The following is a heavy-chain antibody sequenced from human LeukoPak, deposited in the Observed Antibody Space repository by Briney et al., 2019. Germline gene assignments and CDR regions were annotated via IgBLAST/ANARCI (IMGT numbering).Heavy chain of an antibody. CDR2: ISAGNGNT. CDR3: ARQFFYDSSGYLSSNWFDP. Sequence: ASVKVSCKASGYTFTSYAMHWVRQAPGQRLEWMGWISAGNGNTKYSQEFQGRVTITRDTSASTAYMELSSLRSEDMAVYYCARQFFYDSSGYLSSNWFDPWGQGTLVTASS. V-gene: IGHV1-3*03. J-gene: IGHJ5*02. D-gene: IGHD3-22*01. CDR1: GYTFTSYA.